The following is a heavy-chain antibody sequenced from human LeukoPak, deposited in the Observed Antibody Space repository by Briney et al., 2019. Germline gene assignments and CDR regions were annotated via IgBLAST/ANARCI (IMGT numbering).Heavy chain of an antibody. D-gene: IGHD3/OR15-3a*01. V-gene: IGHV1-46*01. J-gene: IGHJ5*02. Sequence: ASVKVSCKAAEYAFTISYMYWVRQAPGQGLEWRRMINPRGGSTTYAQKVQGRVTMTSDTSTRTVYMELSSLTSEDTAVYYCAEGGLDWFDPWGQGTLVTVSS. CDR1: EYAFTISY. CDR3: AEGGLDWFDP. CDR2: INPRGGST.